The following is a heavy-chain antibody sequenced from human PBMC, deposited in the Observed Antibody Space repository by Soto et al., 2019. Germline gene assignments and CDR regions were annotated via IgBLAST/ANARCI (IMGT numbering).Heavy chain of an antibody. V-gene: IGHV4-59*01. Sequence: QVQLQESGPGLVKPSETLSLTCTVSGGSISSYYWSWIRQPPGKGLEWIGYIYYSGSTNYNPSLKSRVTISVDTSKNQFSLKLSSVTAADTAVYYCARAQIQYGDFDYWGQGTLVTVSS. CDR2: IYYSGST. J-gene: IGHJ4*02. CDR1: GGSISSYY. D-gene: IGHD4-17*01. CDR3: ARAQIQYGDFDY.